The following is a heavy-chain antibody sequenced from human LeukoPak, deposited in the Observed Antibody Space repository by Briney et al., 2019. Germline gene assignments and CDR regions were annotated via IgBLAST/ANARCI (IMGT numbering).Heavy chain of an antibody. Sequence: SETLSLTCTVSGGSISSYYWSWIRQPPGKGLEWIGYIYYSGSTNYNPSLKSRVTISVDTSKNQFSLKLSSVTAADTAVYYCARLGPFDYCYMDVWGKGTTVTVSS. CDR1: GGSISSYY. J-gene: IGHJ6*03. V-gene: IGHV4-59*01. D-gene: IGHD3-10*01. CDR3: ARLGPFDYCYMDV. CDR2: IYYSGST.